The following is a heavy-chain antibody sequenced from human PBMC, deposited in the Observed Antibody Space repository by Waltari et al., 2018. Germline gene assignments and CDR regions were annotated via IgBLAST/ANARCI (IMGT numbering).Heavy chain of an antibody. J-gene: IGHJ4*02. CDR2: IYHSGSN. CDR3: AGGGEGGGDGIPPGVFQFGY. Sequence: QVQLQESGPGLVKPSETLSLTCAVSGYSISSGYYWGWIRQPPGKGLEWIGSIYHSGSNYYHPSLKGRVTLSVGKAQNPVSLKLGSGAGGEKGVYYWAGGGEGGGDGIPPGVFQFGYRGQGTLVTVSS. V-gene: IGHV4-38-2*01. D-gene: IGHD3-16*01. CDR1: GYSISSGYY.